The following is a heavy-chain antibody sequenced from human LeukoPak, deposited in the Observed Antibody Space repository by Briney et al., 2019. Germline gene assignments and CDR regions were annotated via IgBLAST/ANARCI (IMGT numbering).Heavy chain of an antibody. D-gene: IGHD6-13*01. J-gene: IGHJ4*02. CDR1: EFTFRNYW. CDR2: IKEDGSEE. V-gene: IGHV3-7*05. CDR3: ARRGTSSSWAHFDY. Sequence: GGSLRLSCVDSEFTFRNYWMTWVRQAPGKGLEWAAHIKEDGSEEYYEGSVQGRFTISRDNAKRSLYLQMNSLRDEDTAVYYCARRGTSSSWAHFDYWGQGTLVTVSS.